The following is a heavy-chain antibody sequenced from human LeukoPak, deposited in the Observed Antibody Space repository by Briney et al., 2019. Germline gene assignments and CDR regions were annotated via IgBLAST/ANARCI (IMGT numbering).Heavy chain of an antibody. J-gene: IGHJ6*02. CDR1: GFTFSSYA. D-gene: IGHD6-19*01. CDR3: AKASGGWYYYYYGMDV. CDR2: ISGSGGST. Sequence: GGSLRLSCAASGFTFSSYAMSWVRQAPGKGLEWVSAISGSGGSTYYADSVKGRFTTSRDNSKNTLYLQMNSLRAEDTAVYYCAKASGGWYYYYYGMDVWGQGTTVTVSS. V-gene: IGHV3-23*01.